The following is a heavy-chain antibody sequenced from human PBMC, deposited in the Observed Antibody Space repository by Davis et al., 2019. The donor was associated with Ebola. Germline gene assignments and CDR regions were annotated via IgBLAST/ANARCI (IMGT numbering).Heavy chain of an antibody. CDR3: AKDMNAIVATLRGMDV. CDR1: GFTFDEYA. V-gene: IGHV3-9*01. CDR2: INWNSAST. D-gene: IGHD5-12*01. J-gene: IGHJ6*02. Sequence: SLKTSCAAPGFTFDEYAMYWVRQTPGKGLEWVSGINWNSASTGYADSVKGRFTISRDHAKNFLYLQMNSLRAEDTAIYYRAKDMNAIVATLRGMDVWGQGTTVTVSS.